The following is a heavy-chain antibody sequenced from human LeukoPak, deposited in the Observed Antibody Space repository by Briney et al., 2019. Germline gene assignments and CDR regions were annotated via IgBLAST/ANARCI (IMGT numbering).Heavy chain of an antibody. V-gene: IGHV3-48*01. CDR1: GFTFSGYS. Sequence: GGSLRLSCAASGFTFSGYSMNWVRQAPGKGLEWVSYISSSSSPIYYADSVKGRFTISRDNAKNSLYLQMNSLRAEDTAVYYCARGVVVTAIGIWGQGTMVTVS. J-gene: IGHJ3*02. CDR2: ISSSSSPI. D-gene: IGHD2-21*02. CDR3: ARGVVVTAIGI.